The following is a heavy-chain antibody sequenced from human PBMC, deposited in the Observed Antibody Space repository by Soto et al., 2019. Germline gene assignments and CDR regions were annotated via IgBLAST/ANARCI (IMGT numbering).Heavy chain of an antibody. CDR1: GDSISSYY. J-gene: IGHJ2*01. Sequence: QVQLQESGPGLLKPSETLSLTCTVSGDSISSYYWSWIRQSPGKGLEWIGYIYDSRITDYNPSLKSRVTISADTSKNPFSLKLRSVTAADTAVYYCARSKRWIPYWYFELWGRGTLVTVSS. D-gene: IGHD2-2*03. CDR2: IYDSRIT. V-gene: IGHV4-59*01. CDR3: ARSKRWIPYWYFEL.